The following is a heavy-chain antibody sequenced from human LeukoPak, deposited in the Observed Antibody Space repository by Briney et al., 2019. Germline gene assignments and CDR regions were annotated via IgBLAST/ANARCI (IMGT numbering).Heavy chain of an antibody. CDR1: GGSISSGGYY. Sequence: SQTLSLTCTVSGGSISSGGYYWSWIRQHPGKGLEWIGYIYYSGSTYYNPSLKSRVTISVDTSKNQFSLKLSSVTAADTAVHYCATGGRVGWFDPWGQGTLVTVSS. CDR2: IYYSGST. J-gene: IGHJ5*02. CDR3: ATGGRVGWFDP. V-gene: IGHV4-31*03.